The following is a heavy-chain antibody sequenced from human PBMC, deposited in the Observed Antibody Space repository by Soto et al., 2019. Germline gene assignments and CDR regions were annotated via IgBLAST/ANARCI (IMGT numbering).Heavy chain of an antibody. CDR1: AYTLTELS. CDR3: ATSGIVLRYFDT. V-gene: IGHV1-24*01. Sequence: GASVKVSCKVSAYTLTELSIHWVRQAPGKGLEWMGGFDPEDGETIYAQKFQGRVTMTEDTSTDTAYMELSSLRSEDAALYYCATSGIVLRYFDTWGQGTLVTVSS. D-gene: IGHD3-9*01. J-gene: IGHJ4*02. CDR2: FDPEDGET.